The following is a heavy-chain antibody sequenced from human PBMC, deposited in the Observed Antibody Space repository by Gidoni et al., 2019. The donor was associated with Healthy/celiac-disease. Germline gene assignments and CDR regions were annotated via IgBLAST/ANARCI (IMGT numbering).Heavy chain of an antibody. V-gene: IGHV3-9*01. Sequence: EVQLVESGGGLVQPGRSLRLSCAASGFTFDAYAMHWVRQAPGKGLEWVSGISWNSGSIGYADSVKGRFTISRDNAKNSLYLQMNSLRAEDTALYYCAKGLGYCSGGSCYSGRYYYYGMDVWGQGTTVTVSS. D-gene: IGHD2-15*01. J-gene: IGHJ6*02. CDR2: ISWNSGSI. CDR3: AKGLGYCSGGSCYSGRYYYYGMDV. CDR1: GFTFDAYA.